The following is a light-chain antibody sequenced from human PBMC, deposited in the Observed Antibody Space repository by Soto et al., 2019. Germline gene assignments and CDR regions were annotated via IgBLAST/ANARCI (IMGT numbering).Light chain of an antibody. J-gene: IGLJ1*01. CDR2: DVT. Sequence: QSALTQPASVSGSPGQSITISCTGTNSDVGGHNYVSWYQQHPGKAPKLMIYDVTNRPSGGSNRFSGSKSGNTASLTISGLQAEDEADYYCSSYTSSTTIYVFGTGTKLTVL. CDR1: NSDVGGHNY. V-gene: IGLV2-14*01. CDR3: SSYTSSTTIYV.